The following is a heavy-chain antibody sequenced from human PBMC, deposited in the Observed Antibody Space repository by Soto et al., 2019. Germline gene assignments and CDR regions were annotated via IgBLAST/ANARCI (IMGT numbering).Heavy chain of an antibody. J-gene: IGHJ6*02. V-gene: IGHV1-69*01. D-gene: IGHD2-2*01. CDR2: IIPIFGTA. Sequence: QVQLVQSGAEVTKPGSSVKVSCKASGGTFSSYAISWVRQAPGQGLEWMGGIIPIFGTANYAQKFQGRVTITADESTSTAYMELSRLRSEDTAVYYCARSLQLLVPAAFYYGMDVWGQGTTVTVSS. CDR3: ARSLQLLVPAAFYYGMDV. CDR1: GGTFSSYA.